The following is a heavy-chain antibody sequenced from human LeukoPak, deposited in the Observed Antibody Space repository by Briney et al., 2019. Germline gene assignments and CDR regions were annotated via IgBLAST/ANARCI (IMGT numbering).Heavy chain of an antibody. D-gene: IGHD3-10*01. J-gene: IGHJ4*02. Sequence: HPGGSLRLSCAASGFTFSSSAMSWLRQTPGKGLEWVSAVSGSGVNTYYADSVQGRFTDSRDNSKNTLFLQMNSLRADDTAMYFCAREFISLLRGVSEEAYFDHWGQGTLVTVSS. CDR3: AREFISLLRGVSEEAYFDH. V-gene: IGHV3-23*01. CDR2: VSGSGVNT. CDR1: GFTFSSSA.